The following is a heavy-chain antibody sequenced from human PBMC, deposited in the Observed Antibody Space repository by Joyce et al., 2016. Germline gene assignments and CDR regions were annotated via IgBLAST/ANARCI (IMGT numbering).Heavy chain of an antibody. D-gene: IGHD3-22*01. J-gene: IGHJ3*02. CDR3: ARSDNSGYSSHNAFDI. CDR1: GGSISSGGYY. CDR2: IYYSGGT. Sequence: QVQLQESGPGLVKPSQTLSLTCTVSGGSISSGGYYWSWIRQHPGKGLEWIGYIYYSGGTYYNPSLKSRGTISVDTSKNQFSLKLSSVTAADTAVYYCARSDNSGYSSHNAFDIWGQGTMVTVSS. V-gene: IGHV4-31*03.